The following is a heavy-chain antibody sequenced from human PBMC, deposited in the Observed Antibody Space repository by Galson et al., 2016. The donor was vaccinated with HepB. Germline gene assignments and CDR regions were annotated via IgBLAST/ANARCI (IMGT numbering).Heavy chain of an antibody. Sequence: SLRLSCAASGFSLSSYGMQWVRQAPGKGLEWVAVLMHVGGEKDYGDSVKGRFTISRDNSKNTLYLHMTSLRAEDTAVYYCAREGHLWIACFDNRGQGTLVTVSS. CDR1: GFSLSSYG. CDR3: AREGHLWIACFDN. CDR2: LMHVGGEK. D-gene: IGHD2-2*03. V-gene: IGHV3-30-3*01. J-gene: IGHJ4*02.